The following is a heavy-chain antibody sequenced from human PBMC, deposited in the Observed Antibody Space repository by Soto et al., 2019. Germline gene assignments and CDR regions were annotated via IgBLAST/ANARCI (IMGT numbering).Heavy chain of an antibody. D-gene: IGHD6-19*01. CDR2: ISYDGSNK. CDR1: GFIFSSYG. J-gene: IGHJ4*02. V-gene: IGHV3-30*18. Sequence: GGSLRLSCAASGFIFSSYGIHWVRQAPCKGLESVAFISYDGSNKYYADSVKGRFTISRDNSKNTLYLQMNSLRVEDTAVYYCAKDHFPIAVDVSIDYWGQGTLVTVSS. CDR3: AKDHFPIAVDVSIDY.